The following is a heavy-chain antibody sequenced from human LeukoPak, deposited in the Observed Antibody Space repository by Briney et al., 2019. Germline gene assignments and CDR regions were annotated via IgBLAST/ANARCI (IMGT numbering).Heavy chain of an antibody. J-gene: IGHJ5*02. V-gene: IGHV4-59*01. Sequence: PSETLSLTCTVSGGFISSYYWSWIRQPPGKGLEWIGYIYTSGSTNYNPSLKSRVTISVDTSKNQFSLKLSSVTAADTAVYYCARDLELGNWFYPWGQGTLVTVSS. CDR3: ARDLELGNWFYP. D-gene: IGHD1-7*01. CDR2: IYTSGST. CDR1: GGFISSYY.